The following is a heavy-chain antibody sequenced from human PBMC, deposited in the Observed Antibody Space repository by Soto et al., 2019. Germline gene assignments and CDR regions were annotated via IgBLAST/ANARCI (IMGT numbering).Heavy chain of an antibody. D-gene: IGHD1-1*01. Sequence: SVKVSFKSSGGTFSRHSINWLRQAPGQGLEWMGGIIPIFGPANFAKKFQGRVTTTADESTTTAYMELSTLTSEDTAVYYCATGSFTSTGGRIGYHYNAMDVWGQGTTVTV. J-gene: IGHJ6*02. CDR2: IIPIFGPA. CDR1: GGTFSRHS. V-gene: IGHV1-69*13. CDR3: ATGSFTSTGGRIGYHYNAMDV.